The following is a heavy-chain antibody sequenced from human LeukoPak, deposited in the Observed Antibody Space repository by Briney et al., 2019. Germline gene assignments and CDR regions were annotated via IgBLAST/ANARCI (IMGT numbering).Heavy chain of an antibody. CDR3: ARGAVTMVRGVKTSQYYYYYMDV. J-gene: IGHJ6*03. CDR2: IYYSGST. Sequence: SETLSLTCTVSGGSISSYYWSWIRQPPGKGLEWIGYIYYSGSTNYNPSLKSRVTISVDTSKNQFSLKLSSVTAADTAVYYCARGAVTMVRGVKTSQYYYYYMDVWGKGTTVTISS. V-gene: IGHV4-59*01. CDR1: GGSISSYY. D-gene: IGHD3-10*01.